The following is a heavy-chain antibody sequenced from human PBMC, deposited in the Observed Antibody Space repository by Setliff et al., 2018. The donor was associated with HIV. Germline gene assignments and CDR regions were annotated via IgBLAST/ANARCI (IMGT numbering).Heavy chain of an antibody. D-gene: IGHD1-26*01. CDR2: IYYSGST. Sequence: SETLSLTCTVSGGSISTYYWSWIRQPPGKRLEWIGYIYYSGSTNYNPSLNSRVTISLDTSKNQFSLRLTSLTAADTAIYYCARSTVGAGASFPWGRGILVTVSS. CDR3: ARSTVGAGASFP. V-gene: IGHV4-59*12. J-gene: IGHJ5*02. CDR1: GGSISTYY.